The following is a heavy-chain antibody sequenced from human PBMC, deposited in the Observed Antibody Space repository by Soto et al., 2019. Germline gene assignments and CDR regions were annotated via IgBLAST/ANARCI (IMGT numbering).Heavy chain of an antibody. D-gene: IGHD3-3*01. CDR3: ARGSVRFLGRGPNDAFDI. J-gene: IGHJ3*02. Sequence: SETLSLTCTVSGGSISSGGYYWSWIRQHPGKGLEWIGYIYYSGSTYYNPSLKSRVIISVDRSKNQFSLKLSSVTAADTAVYYCARGSVRFLGRGPNDAFDIWGQGTMVTVSS. CDR1: GGSISSGGYY. CDR2: IYYSGST. V-gene: IGHV4-31*03.